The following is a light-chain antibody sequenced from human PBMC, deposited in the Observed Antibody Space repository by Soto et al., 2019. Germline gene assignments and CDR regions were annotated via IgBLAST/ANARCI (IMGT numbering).Light chain of an antibody. CDR3: QSYDSTLSGSWV. CDR1: SSNIGAGYD. J-gene: IGLJ3*02. Sequence: QSVLTQPPSVSGAPGQRVTISCTGSSSNIGAGYDVHWYQHLPGTAPKLLIYVNNNRPSGVPDRFSGSKSGTSASLAITGLQAEDDADYYCQSYDSTLSGSWVFGGGTKLTVL. V-gene: IGLV1-40*01. CDR2: VNN.